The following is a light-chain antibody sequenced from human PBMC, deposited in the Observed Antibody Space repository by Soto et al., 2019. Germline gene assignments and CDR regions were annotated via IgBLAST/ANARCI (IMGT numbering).Light chain of an antibody. CDR1: KSDVGGYNY. J-gene: IGLJ1*01. CDR3: SSHAGSKRV. V-gene: IGLV2-8*01. CDR2: EVN. Sequence: QCVETEPLPASGSPGETDNIPCTENKSDVGGYNYVSWYQQHPGKAPKLMIYEVNKRPSGVPDRFSGSKSGNTASLAVSGLQAEDEGDYYCSSHAGSKRVFGTGTKVTVL.